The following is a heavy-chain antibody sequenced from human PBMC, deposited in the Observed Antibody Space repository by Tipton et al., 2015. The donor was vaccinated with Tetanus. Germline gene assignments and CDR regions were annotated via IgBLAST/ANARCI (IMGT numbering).Heavy chain of an antibody. D-gene: IGHD2-21*01. CDR1: GYTFTGYY. CDR3: ARERGDYIYDGMDG. CDR2: IDPNSGGT. J-gene: IGHJ6*02. V-gene: IGHV1-2*02. Sequence: QLVQSGAEVRKPGASVKVSCKASGYTFTGYYIYWVRQAPGQGLEWMGWIDPNSGGTVYAQKFQGRVTMTRDTSISTAYMELRSRRADDTAVYYGARERGDYIYDGMDGWGPGTTVTFS.